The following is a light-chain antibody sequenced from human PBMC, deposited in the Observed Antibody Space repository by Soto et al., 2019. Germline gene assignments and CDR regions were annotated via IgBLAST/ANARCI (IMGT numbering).Light chain of an antibody. CDR2: GAS. J-gene: IGKJ4*01. CDR3: QQGFSPLLT. V-gene: IGKV1-39*01. Sequence: DIQMTQSPSSLSVSVGDRVTITCRASQTISTYLNWFQKKPGKAPQLLIYGASSLQSGVPSRFSGSRSGTDFTLTITGLQSEDSATYFCQQGFSPLLTFGGGTKVDI. CDR1: QTISTY.